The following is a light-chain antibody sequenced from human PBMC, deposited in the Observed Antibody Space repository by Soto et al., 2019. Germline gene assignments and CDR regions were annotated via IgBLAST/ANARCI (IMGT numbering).Light chain of an antibody. CDR3: SSYTSSSPSGWV. J-gene: IGLJ3*02. Sequence: QSALTQPASVSGSPGQSITISCTGTSSDVGGYNYVSWYQQHPGKAPKLMIYEVSNRPSGVSNRFSGSKSGNTASLTISGLQAEDEADYYCSSYTSSSPSGWVFGGGTKVTVL. V-gene: IGLV2-14*01. CDR1: SSDVGGYNY. CDR2: EVS.